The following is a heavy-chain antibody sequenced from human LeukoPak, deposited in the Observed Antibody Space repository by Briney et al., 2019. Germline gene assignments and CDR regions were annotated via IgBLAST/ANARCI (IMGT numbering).Heavy chain of an antibody. D-gene: IGHD1-20*01. Sequence: SETLSLTCTVSGGSISSGDYYWSWIRQPPGKGLEWIGEINHSGSTNYNPSLKSRVTISVDTSKNQFSLKLSSVTAADTAVYYCARVELLTGNPGDKNYFDYWGQGTLVTVSS. V-gene: IGHV4-39*07. CDR3: ARVELLTGNPGDKNYFDY. CDR2: INHSGST. CDR1: GGSISSGDYY. J-gene: IGHJ4*02.